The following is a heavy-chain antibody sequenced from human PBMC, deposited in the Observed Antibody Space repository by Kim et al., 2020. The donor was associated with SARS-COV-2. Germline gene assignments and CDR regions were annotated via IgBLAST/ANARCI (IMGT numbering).Heavy chain of an antibody. V-gene: IGHV4-59*01. D-gene: IGHD2-15*01. J-gene: IGHJ6*02. Sequence: SETLSLTCTVSGGSISSYYWSWIRQPPGKGLEWIGYIYYSGSTNYNPSLKSRVTISVDTSKNQFSLKLSSVTAADTAVYYCARDNAPSVCSGGSCYSSYYYGMDVWGQGTTVTVSS. CDR3: ARDNAPSVCSGGSCYSSYYYGMDV. CDR2: IYYSGST. CDR1: GGSISSYY.